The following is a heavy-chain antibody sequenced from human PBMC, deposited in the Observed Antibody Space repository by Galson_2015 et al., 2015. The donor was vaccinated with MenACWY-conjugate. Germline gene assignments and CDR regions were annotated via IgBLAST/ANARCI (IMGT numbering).Heavy chain of an antibody. J-gene: IGHJ4*02. Sequence: LSLTCTVSSGPLNNYYWSWIRQSPGKGLEWVSAASGSGGVTYHADSVKGRFTISRDNSNNTLYLQMTSLKAEDTAIYYCAKGPLYDSSGSDSYYLDYWGQGTLVTVSS. V-gene: IGHV3-23*01. CDR2: ASGSGGVT. D-gene: IGHD3-22*01. CDR3: AKGPLYDSSGSDSYYLDY. CDR1: SGPLNNYY.